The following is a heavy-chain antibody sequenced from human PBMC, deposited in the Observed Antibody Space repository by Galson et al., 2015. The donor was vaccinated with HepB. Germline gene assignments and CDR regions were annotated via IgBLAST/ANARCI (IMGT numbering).Heavy chain of an antibody. Sequence: CAISGDSVSSNSAVWNWIRQSPSRGLEWLGRTYYRSKWYNDYAVYMKSRIIINPDTSKNQFSLQLSSVTPDDTAVYNCARRGQEIHAFDIWGPGTMVTVSS. V-gene: IGHV6-1*01. J-gene: IGHJ3*02. D-gene: IGHD1-26*01. CDR1: GDSVSSNSAV. CDR2: TYYRSKWYN. CDR3: ARRGQEIHAFDI.